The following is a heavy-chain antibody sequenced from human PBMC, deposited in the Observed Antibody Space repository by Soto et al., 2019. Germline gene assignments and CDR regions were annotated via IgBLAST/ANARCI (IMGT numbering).Heavy chain of an antibody. J-gene: IGHJ4*02. CDR2: INRKIDGETT. D-gene: IGHD3-3*01. CDR3: TADHWS. Sequence: VGSLRLSCAASGFTFSSYSMNWVRQAPGKGLEWVARINRKIDGETTDYAAPVEGRFTIARDDSKNTLYLQMSSLKIEDTAVYFCTADHWSWGQGTLVTVSS. CDR1: GFTFSSYS. V-gene: IGHV3-15*07.